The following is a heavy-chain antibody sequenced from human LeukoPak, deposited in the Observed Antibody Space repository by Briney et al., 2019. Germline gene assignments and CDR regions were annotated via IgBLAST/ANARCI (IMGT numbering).Heavy chain of an antibody. Sequence: SETLSLTCTVSGGSISSSSYYWGWIRQPPGKGLEWIGSIYYSGSTYYNPSLKSRVTISVDTSKNQFSLKLSSVTAADTAVYYSARVQYNWNYGWFDAWGQGTLVNVSS. J-gene: IGHJ5*02. D-gene: IGHD1-7*01. CDR2: IYYSGST. CDR1: GGSISSSSYY. V-gene: IGHV4-39*01. CDR3: ARVQYNWNYGWFDA.